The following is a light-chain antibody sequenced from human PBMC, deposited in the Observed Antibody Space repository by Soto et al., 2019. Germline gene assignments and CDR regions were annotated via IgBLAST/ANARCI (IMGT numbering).Light chain of an antibody. J-gene: IGKJ5*01. Sequence: DIQMTQSPSSLSASVGDRVTITCQASQDISNNLHWYQVKPGKAPKLLIYDASNLETGVPSRFSGSGSGTEFTLTISGLQPDDFATYYCQQFNSYPITFGQGTRLEIK. CDR2: DAS. CDR1: QDISNN. V-gene: IGKV1-33*01. CDR3: QQFNSYPIT.